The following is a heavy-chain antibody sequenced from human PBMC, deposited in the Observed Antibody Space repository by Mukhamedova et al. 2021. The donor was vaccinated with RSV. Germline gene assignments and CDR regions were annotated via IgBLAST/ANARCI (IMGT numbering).Heavy chain of an antibody. CDR1: GFTFNSYA. Sequence: GFTFNSYAMSWVRQVPGKGLVWVXSLISTGSNTYYADSVKGRFTISRDNSNNTVYLQMDSLRAEDXXXYYCAKQIGSFAGCISYF. J-gene: IGHJ4*01. CDR3: AKQIGSFAGCISYF. V-gene: IGHV3-23*01. D-gene: IGHD3-9*01. CDR2: LISTGSNT.